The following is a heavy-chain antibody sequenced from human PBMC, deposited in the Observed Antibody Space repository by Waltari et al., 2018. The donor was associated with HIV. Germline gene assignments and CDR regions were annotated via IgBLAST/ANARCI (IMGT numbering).Heavy chain of an antibody. J-gene: IGHJ3*02. Sequence: QVQLVESGGGVVQPGGSLRLSCAASGFTFSSYGMHWVRQAPGKGLEWVEFKGYDGSNKYDADSVKGRFTNARDNSKNKRYLQMNSLRAEDTAVYYCANIVVTQIPGGAVDIWGQGTMVTVSS. V-gene: IGHV3-30*02. D-gene: IGHD2-21*01. CDR1: GFTFSSYG. CDR2: KGYDGSNK. CDR3: ANIVVTQIPGGAVDI.